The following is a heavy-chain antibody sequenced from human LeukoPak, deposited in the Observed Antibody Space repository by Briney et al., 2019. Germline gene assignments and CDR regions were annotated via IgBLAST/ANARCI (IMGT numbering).Heavy chain of an antibody. CDR3: ARARGLANYYYYGMDV. CDR2: IYYTGST. D-gene: IGHD6-19*01. V-gene: IGHV4-31*03. J-gene: IGHJ6*02. Sequence: SETLSLTCTVSGDSISGVGYYWSWIRQHLDKRLEWLGYIYYTGSTYYIPSLKSRVTISVDTSKNQFSLKLSSVTAADTAVYYCARARGLANYYYYGMDVWGQGTTVTVSS. CDR1: GDSISGVGYY.